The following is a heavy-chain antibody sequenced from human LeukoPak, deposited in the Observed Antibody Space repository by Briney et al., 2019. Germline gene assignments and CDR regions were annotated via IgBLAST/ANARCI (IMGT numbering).Heavy chain of an antibody. CDR2: IDYSGNT. Sequence: PSETLSLTCTVSGGSISSSSYYWGWIRQPPGKGLEWIGNIDYSGNTYYNPSLKSRVTVSVDTSKNQFSLKVSSVTAADTAVYYCARSYSSRVFYYYYYMDVWAKGPRSPSP. J-gene: IGHJ6*03. V-gene: IGHV4-39*01. CDR1: GGSISSSSYY. D-gene: IGHD6-13*01. CDR3: ARSYSSRVFYYYYYMDV.